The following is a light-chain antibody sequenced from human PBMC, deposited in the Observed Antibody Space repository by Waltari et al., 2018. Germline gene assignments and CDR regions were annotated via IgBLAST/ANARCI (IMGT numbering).Light chain of an antibody. CDR2: KDS. CDR3: QASDTSGSYPV. V-gene: IGLV3-25*03. Sequence: SYELTQPPSVSVSPGQTARITCSADTSPNQYPFWYQQKPGQAPVLVIYKDSGRPSGIPERFSGSSSGTTVTLTISGAQAEDEADYYCQASDTSGSYPVFGGGTKLTVL. CDR1: TSPNQY. J-gene: IGLJ2*01.